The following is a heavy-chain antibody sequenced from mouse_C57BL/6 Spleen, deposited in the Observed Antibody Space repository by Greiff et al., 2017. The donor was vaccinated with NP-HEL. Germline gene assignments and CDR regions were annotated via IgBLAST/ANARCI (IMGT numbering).Heavy chain of an antibody. Sequence: QVQLQQSGTELVKPGASVKLSCKASGYTFTSYWMHWVKQRPGQGLEWIGNINPSNGGTNYNEKFKSKATLTVDKSSSTAYMQLSSLTSEDSAVYYCARSGLGLRPGAWFAYWGQGTLVTVSA. D-gene: IGHD2-4*01. V-gene: IGHV1-53*01. CDR3: ARSGLGLRPGAWFAY. CDR1: GYTFTSYW. J-gene: IGHJ3*01. CDR2: INPSNGGT.